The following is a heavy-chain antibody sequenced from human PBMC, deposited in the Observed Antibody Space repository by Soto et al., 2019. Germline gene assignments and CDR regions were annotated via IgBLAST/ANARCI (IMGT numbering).Heavy chain of an antibody. V-gene: IGHV5-51*01. Sequence: GESLKISCKGSGYSFTSYWIGWVRQMPGKGLEWMGIIYPGDSDTRYSPSFQGQVTISADKSISTAYLQWSSLKASDTAMYYCARHRPGAYYYGSGIDSGYDTIDYWGQGTLVTVSS. CDR2: IYPGDSDT. CDR1: GYSFTSYW. D-gene: IGHD3-10*01. CDR3: ARHRPGAYYYGSGIDSGYDTIDY. J-gene: IGHJ4*02.